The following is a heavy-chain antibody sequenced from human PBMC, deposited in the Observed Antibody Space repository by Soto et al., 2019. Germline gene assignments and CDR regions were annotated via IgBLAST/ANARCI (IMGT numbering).Heavy chain of an antibody. CDR1: GYTFTRYT. J-gene: IGHJ5*02. CDR3: ARGIATGQLDP. CDR2: INPDNGNT. Sequence: QVQLVQSGAEVKKPGASVKISCKASGYTFTRYTMNWVRQAPGQRLEWMGWINPDNGNTKSSQKFQDRVIITRDTSASTAYLDLSSLRSEDTAVYYCARGIATGQLDPWGQGTRVTFSS. V-gene: IGHV1-3*01. D-gene: IGHD2-15*01.